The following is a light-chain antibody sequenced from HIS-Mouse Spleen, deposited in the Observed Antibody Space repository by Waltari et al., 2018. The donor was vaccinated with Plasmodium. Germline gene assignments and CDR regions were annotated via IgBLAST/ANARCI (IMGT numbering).Light chain of an antibody. CDR1: QGISSA. CDR2: EAS. J-gene: IGKJ5*01. V-gene: IGKV1-13*02. Sequence: AIQLTQSPSSLSASVGDRVTITCRASQGISSALAWYQQKPGKAPKLLIYEASSLESGVPSSFSGSGSGTDFTLTISSLQPEDFATYYCQQFNSYPQGTFGQGTRLEIK. CDR3: QQFNSYPQGT.